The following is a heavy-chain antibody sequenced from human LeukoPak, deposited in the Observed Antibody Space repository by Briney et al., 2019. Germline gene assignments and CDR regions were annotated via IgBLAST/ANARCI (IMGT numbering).Heavy chain of an antibody. CDR3: ARVGIAVASPFFDY. D-gene: IGHD6-19*01. CDR2: IYYSGTT. CDR1: GGSVSSGSYY. V-gene: IGHV4-61*01. Sequence: SETLSLTCTVSGGSVSSGSYYWTWIRQPPGKGLEWIGYIYYSGTTNYNPSLKSLVTISVDTSKNQFSLKLGSVTAADTAVYYCARVGIAVASPFFDYWGQGTLVTVSS. J-gene: IGHJ4*02.